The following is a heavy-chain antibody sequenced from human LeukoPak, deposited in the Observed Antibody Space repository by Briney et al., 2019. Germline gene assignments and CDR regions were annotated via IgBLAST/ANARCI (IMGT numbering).Heavy chain of an antibody. Sequence: GGSLRLSCAASGFTFSSYAMHWVRQAPGKGLEWVAVISYDGSNKYYADSVKGRFTISRDNSKNTLYLQMNSLRAEDTAVYYCARAYCGGDCPSDYWGQGTLVTVSS. V-gene: IGHV3-30-3*01. CDR3: ARAYCGGDCPSDY. CDR2: ISYDGSNK. CDR1: GFTFSSYA. D-gene: IGHD2-21*02. J-gene: IGHJ4*02.